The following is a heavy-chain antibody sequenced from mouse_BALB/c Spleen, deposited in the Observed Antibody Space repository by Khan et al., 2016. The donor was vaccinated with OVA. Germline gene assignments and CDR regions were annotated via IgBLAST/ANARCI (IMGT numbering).Heavy chain of an antibody. J-gene: IGHJ1*01. CDR3: ARSLITTWYFDV. CDR1: GFTFSNFG. V-gene: IGHV5-17*02. D-gene: IGHD2-4*01. CDR2: ISSGSATI. Sequence: EVELVESGGGLVQPGGSRKLSCAASGFTFSNFGMHWVRQAPEKGLEWVAYISSGSATIYYADTVKGRFTISRDNPKNTLFLQMTSLMSEDTAIYYCARSLITTWYFDVWGAGTTVTVSS.